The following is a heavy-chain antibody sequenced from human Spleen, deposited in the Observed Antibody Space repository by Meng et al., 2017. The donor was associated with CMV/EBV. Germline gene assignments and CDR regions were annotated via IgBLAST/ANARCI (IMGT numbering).Heavy chain of an antibody. CDR1: GASLPDYY. CDR3: ARGRTDFDS. CDR2: ISHSGRT. D-gene: IGHD1-14*01. J-gene: IGHJ4*02. V-gene: IGHV4-34*01. Sequence: LSLPCAVYGASLPDYYWSWIRQSPAKGLEWIGDISHSGRTNYSPSLQSRVSISVDTSNRQFSLTVTSVTAADTAVYYCARGRTDFDSWGQGTLVTVSS.